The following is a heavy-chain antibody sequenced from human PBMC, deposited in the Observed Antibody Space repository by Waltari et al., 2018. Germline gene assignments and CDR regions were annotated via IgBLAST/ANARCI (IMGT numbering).Heavy chain of an antibody. CDR1: AGSFSGYY. Sequence: QVQLQQWGAGLLKPSETLSLTCALPAGSFSGYYWHWIRQSPGKGLEWIGEISHTGNTKYNPSLKSRVTISVDTSANLLSLKLTSVTAADTAVYYSFLWSGSKDFWGQGTLVTVSA. V-gene: IGHV4-34*02. CDR2: ISHTGNT. CDR3: FLWSGSKDF. D-gene: IGHD3-16*01. J-gene: IGHJ4*02.